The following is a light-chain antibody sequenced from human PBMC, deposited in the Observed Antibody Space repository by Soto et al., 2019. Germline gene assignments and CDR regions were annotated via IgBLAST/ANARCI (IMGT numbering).Light chain of an antibody. Sequence: QSALTQPASVSGSPGQSITISCTGTSSDVGSYNLVSWYQQHPGKAPKLMIYEANKRPSGVSNRFSGSKSANTASLTISGLQTEDEADYYCCSYAGTNTFVFGTGTKLTAL. CDR2: EAN. CDR3: CSYAGTNTFV. J-gene: IGLJ1*01. V-gene: IGLV2-23*01. CDR1: SSDVGSYNL.